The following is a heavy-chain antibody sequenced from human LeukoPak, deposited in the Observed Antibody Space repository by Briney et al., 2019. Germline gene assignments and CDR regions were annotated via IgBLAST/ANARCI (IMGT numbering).Heavy chain of an antibody. CDR1: GFTFSRYG. D-gene: IGHD6-6*01. CDR2: IWYDGSNK. V-gene: IGHV3-33*06. J-gene: IGHJ4*02. CDR3: ANGMAYSRSYFDY. Sequence: GGSLRLSCAASGFTFSRYGMHWVRQAPGKGLEWVAVIWYDGSNKYYADSVKGRFTISRDNSKNTLYLQMNSLRAEDTAVYYSANGMAYSRSYFDYWGQGTLVTVSS.